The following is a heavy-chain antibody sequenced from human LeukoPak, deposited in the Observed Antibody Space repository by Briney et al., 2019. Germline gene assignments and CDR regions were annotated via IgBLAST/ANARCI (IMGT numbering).Heavy chain of an antibody. CDR3: ARGRSSWDWSDP. J-gene: IGHJ5*02. Sequence: KPSETLSLTCAVSGYSISSGYYWGWIRQPPGKGLEWIGSIYHSGSTYYNPSLKSRVTISVDTSKNQFSLKLSSVTAADTAVYYCARGRSSWDWSDPWGQGTLVTVSS. D-gene: IGHD6-13*01. CDR1: GYSISSGYY. CDR2: IYHSGST. V-gene: IGHV4-38-2*01.